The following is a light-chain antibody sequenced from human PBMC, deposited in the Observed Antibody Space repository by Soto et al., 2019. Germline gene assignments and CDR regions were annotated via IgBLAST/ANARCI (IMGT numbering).Light chain of an antibody. V-gene: IGKV3-20*01. CDR1: QRISSN. Sequence: EIVMTQSPATLSVSPGERATLSCRARQRISSNLAWYQQKPGQAPRLLIYDASSRATGIPDRFSGGGSGTDFTLTISRLEPEDFAVYYCQQYGSSPVTFGQGTKVDIK. CDR3: QQYGSSPVT. CDR2: DAS. J-gene: IGKJ1*01.